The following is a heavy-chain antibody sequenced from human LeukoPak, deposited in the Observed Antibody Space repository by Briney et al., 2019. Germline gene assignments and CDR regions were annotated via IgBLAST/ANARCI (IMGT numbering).Heavy chain of an antibody. CDR3: AKMYYYDSSGYYNDY. CDR2: IYSGGST. V-gene: IGHV3-53*01. D-gene: IGHD3-22*01. J-gene: IGHJ4*02. CDR1: GFTVSSNY. Sequence: GSLRLSCAASGFTVSSNYMSWVRQAPGKGLEWVSVIYSGGSTYYADSVKGRFTISRDNSKNTLYLQMNSLRAEDTAVYYCAKMYYYDSSGYYNDYWGPGTLVTVSS.